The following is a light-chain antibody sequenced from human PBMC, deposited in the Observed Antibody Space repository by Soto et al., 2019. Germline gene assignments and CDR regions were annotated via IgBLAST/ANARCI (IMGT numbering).Light chain of an antibody. CDR2: DVA. V-gene: IGLV2-14*03. J-gene: IGLJ1*01. CDR3: VSYTSSTTYV. CDR1: SSHVGGSNF. Sequence: QSVLTQPASVSDSPGQSITISCTGTSSHVGGSNFVSWYQQHPGKPPKLIIYDVANRPSGVSNRFSGSKSGSTASLIISRLKTEDEADYYCVSYTSSTTYVFGTGTKLTVL.